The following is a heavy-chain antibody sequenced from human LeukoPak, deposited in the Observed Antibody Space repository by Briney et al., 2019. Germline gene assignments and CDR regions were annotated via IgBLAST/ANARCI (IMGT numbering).Heavy chain of an antibody. D-gene: IGHD3-10*01. CDR1: GFTFSSYG. CDR3: ASEGMDV. J-gene: IGHJ6*02. CDR2: ISYDGSNK. V-gene: IGHV3-30*03. Sequence: GRSLRLSCAASGFTFSSYGMHWVRQAPGKGLEWVAVISYDGSNKYYADSVKGRFTISRDNSKNTLYLQMNSLRAEDTAVYYCASEGMDVWGQGTTVTVSS.